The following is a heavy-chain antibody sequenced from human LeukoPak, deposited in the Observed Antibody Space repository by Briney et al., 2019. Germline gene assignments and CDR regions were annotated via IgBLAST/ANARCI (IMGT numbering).Heavy chain of an antibody. Sequence: ASVKVSCKASGYTFTGYYMHWVRQAPGQGLEWMGIINPSGGGTSYAQKFQGRVTMTRDMSTSTVYMELSSLRSEDTAVYYCARYSIVGATMDAFDIWGQGTMVTVSS. V-gene: IGHV1-46*01. CDR1: GYTFTGYY. J-gene: IGHJ3*02. D-gene: IGHD1-26*01. CDR2: INPSGGGT. CDR3: ARYSIVGATMDAFDI.